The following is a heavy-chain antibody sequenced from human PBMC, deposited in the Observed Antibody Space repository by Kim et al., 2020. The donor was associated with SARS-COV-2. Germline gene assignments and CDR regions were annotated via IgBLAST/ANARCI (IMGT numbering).Heavy chain of an antibody. CDR2: ISWNSGSI. D-gene: IGHD6-13*01. CDR3: AKVLSAWYSSSWCFDY. Sequence: GGSLRLSCAASGFTFGDYAMHWVRQAPGKGLEWVSGISWNSGSIGYADSVKGRFTISRDNAKNSLYLQMNSLRAEDTALYYCAKVLSAWYSSSWCFDYWGQGTLVTVSS. CDR1: GFTFGDYA. J-gene: IGHJ4*02. V-gene: IGHV3-9*01.